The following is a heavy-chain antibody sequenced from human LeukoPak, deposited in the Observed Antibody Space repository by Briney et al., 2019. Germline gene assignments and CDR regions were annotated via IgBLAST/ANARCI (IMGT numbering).Heavy chain of an antibody. D-gene: IGHD3-10*01. Sequence: SETLSLTCAVYGGSFNAYYWSWIRQPPGKGLEWIGEITRSGYTNYNPSLKSRLTITADTSKSQFSLKLSSVTAADTAVYYCASARGPFDYWGQGSLVTVSS. CDR2: ITRSGYT. J-gene: IGHJ4*02. V-gene: IGHV4-34*01. CDR1: GGSFNAYY. CDR3: ASARGPFDY.